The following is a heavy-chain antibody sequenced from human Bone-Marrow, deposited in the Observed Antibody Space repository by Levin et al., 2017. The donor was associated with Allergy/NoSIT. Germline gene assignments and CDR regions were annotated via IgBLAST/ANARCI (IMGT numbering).Heavy chain of an antibody. D-gene: IGHD1-1*01. CDR3: ARDREHSYGTDLDH. J-gene: IGHJ4*02. CDR2: IYNTGTT. CDR1: GGSISTYH. Sequence: SCTVSGGSISTYHWNWIRQPPGKGLEWMGEIYNTGTTNYNPSLKSHITISLDTSKNQISLKLSSVTAADTAVYYCARDREHSYGTDLDHWGQGTLVTVSS. V-gene: IGHV4-59*01.